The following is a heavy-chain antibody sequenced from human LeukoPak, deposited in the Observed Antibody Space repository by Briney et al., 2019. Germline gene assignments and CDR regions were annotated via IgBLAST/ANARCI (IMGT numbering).Heavy chain of an antibody. CDR1: GFTFSSYS. Sequence: GGSLRLSCAASGFTFSSYSMNWVRQAPGKGLEWVSSISSSSSYIYYADSVKGRFTISRDNAKNSLYLQMNSLRAEDTAVYYCARDGSGSYYYRPYYYYYMDVWGKGTTVTVSS. D-gene: IGHD3-10*01. CDR3: ARDGSGSYYYRPYYYYYMDV. CDR2: ISSSSSYI. J-gene: IGHJ6*03. V-gene: IGHV3-21*01.